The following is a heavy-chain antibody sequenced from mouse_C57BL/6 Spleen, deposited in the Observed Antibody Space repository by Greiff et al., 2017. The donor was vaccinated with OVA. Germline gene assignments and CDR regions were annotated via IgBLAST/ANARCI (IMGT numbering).Heavy chain of an antibody. V-gene: IGHV1-82*01. D-gene: IGHD1-1*01. CDR1: GYAFSSSW. CDR3: ARGGYGSSYVDY. CDR2: IYPGDGDT. Sequence: VQVVESGPELVKPGASVKISCKASGYAFSSSWMNWVKQRPGKGLEWIGRIYPGDGDTNYNGKFKGKATLTADKSSSTAYMQLSSLTSEDSAVYFCARGGYGSSYVDYWGQGTTLTVSS. J-gene: IGHJ2*01.